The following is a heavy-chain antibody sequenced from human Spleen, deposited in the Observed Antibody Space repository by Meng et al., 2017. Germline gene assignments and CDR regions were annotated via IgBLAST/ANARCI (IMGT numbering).Heavy chain of an antibody. CDR1: GFTFSSYG. Sequence: GESLKISCAASGFTFSSYGMHWVRQAPGKGLEWVAVIWYDGSNKYYADSVKGRFTISRDNSKNTLYLQMNSLRAEDTAVYYCARGSRRGSGYDLDYWGQGTLVTVSS. CDR2: IWYDGSNK. D-gene: IGHD5-12*01. J-gene: IGHJ4*02. V-gene: IGHV3-33*01. CDR3: ARGSRRGSGYDLDY.